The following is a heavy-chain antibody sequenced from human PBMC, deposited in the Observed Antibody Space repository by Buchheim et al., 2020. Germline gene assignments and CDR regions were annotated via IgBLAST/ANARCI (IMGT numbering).Heavy chain of an antibody. CDR1: GYTFTKSW. D-gene: IGHD3-10*01. J-gene: IGHJ5*02. Sequence: EVQLVQSGAEVKKPGESLKISCQASGYTFTKSWIGWVRQVPGKGLEWMGVIYPSDSDARYSRSLQGQVTISVDRSINHAYLQWNSLRASDTATYFCTRQPMVRGVGRFDHWGQGT. V-gene: IGHV5-51*01. CDR2: IYPSDSDA. CDR3: TRQPMVRGVGRFDH.